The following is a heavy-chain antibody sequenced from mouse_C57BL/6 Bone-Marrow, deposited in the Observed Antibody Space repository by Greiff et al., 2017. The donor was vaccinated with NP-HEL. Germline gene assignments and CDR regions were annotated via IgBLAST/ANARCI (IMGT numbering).Heavy chain of an antibody. Sequence: QVHVKQSGAELVRPGASVTLSCKASGYTFTDYEMHWVKQTPVHGLEWIGAIDPETGGTAYNQKFKGKAILTADKSSSTAYMELRSLTSEDSAVYYGTRRDPSGLGDGGQGTLGTVSA. J-gene: IGHJ3*01. V-gene: IGHV1-15*01. CDR3: TRRDPSGLGD. CDR2: IDPETGGT. CDR1: GYTFTDYE. D-gene: IGHD3-1*01.